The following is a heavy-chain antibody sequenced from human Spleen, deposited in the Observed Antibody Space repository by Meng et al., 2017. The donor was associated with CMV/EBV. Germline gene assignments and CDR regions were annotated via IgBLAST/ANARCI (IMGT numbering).Heavy chain of an antibody. CDR3: ASGSPGAHDY. CDR2: IYTSGST. CDR1: GGSISSGDYY. V-gene: IGHV4-61*02. J-gene: IGHJ4*02. Sequence: KPPPPLSLTCTVSGGSISSGDYYWSWIRQPAGKGLEWIGRIYTSGSTNYNPSLKSRVTMSVDTSKNQFSLKLSSVTAADTAVYYCASGSPGAHDYWGQGTLVTVSS. D-gene: IGHD1-26*01.